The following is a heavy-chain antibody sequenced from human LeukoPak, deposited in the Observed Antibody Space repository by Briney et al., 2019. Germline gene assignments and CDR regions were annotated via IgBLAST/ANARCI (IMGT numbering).Heavy chain of an antibody. V-gene: IGHV4-59*05. CDR3: ARPRQGTLSYVDS. D-gene: IGHD2/OR15-2a*01. CDR2: IYYSGST. CDR1: GGSISGYY. Sequence: SETLSLTCTVSGGSISGYYWSWIRQPPGKGLEWIGSIYYSGSTYYNPSLKSRVTIFRDTSKNQFSLNLNSVTAADTAVYYCARPRQGTLSYVDSWGQGTLVTVSS. J-gene: IGHJ4*02.